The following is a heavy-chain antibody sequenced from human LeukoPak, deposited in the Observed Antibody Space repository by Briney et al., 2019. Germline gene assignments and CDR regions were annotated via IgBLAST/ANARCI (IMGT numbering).Heavy chain of an antibody. J-gene: IGHJ4*02. CDR2: ISYDGSNK. V-gene: IGHV3-30-3*01. D-gene: IGHD1-26*01. CDR1: GFTFSSYA. CDR3: ARGGAAPDY. Sequence: GGSLRLSCAASGFTFSSYAMHWVRQAPGKGLEWVAVISYDGSNKYYADSVKGRFTISRDNAKNSLYLQMNSLRAEDTAVYYCARGGAAPDYWGQGTLVTVSS.